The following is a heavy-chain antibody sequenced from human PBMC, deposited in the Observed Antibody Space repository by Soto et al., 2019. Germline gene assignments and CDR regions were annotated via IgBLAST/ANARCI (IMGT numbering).Heavy chain of an antibody. J-gene: IGHJ4*02. CDR3: AREQRDYSSGWRRYSGSYELDY. CDR2: ISAYNGNT. Sequence: QVQLVQSGAEVKKPGASVKVSCKASGYTFTSYGISWVRQAPGQGLEWMGWISAYNGNTNYAQKLQGRVTMTTHSSSSTAYMELRSLRSDDTAVYYCAREQRDYSSGWRRYSGSYELDYWCQGALVTVSS. CDR1: GYTFTSYG. D-gene: IGHD1-26*01. V-gene: IGHV1-18*01.